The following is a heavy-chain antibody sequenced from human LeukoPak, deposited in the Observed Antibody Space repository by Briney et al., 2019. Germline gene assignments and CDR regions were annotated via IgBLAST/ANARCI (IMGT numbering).Heavy chain of an antibody. D-gene: IGHD3-16*01. CDR3: ARGEWSTYCFDY. J-gene: IGHJ4*02. Sequence: SETLSLTCTVSGGSISSGGYYWSWIRQPPGKGLEWIGYIYHSGSTYYNPSLKSRVTISVDRSKNQFSLKLSSVTAADTAVYYCARGEWSTYCFDYWGQGTLVTVSS. V-gene: IGHV4-30-2*01. CDR1: GGSISSGGYY. CDR2: IYHSGST.